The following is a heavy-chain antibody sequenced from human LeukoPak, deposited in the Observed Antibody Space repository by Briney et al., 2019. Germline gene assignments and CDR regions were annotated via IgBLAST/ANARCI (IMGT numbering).Heavy chain of an antibody. CDR3: AGAVAGTFNWFDP. Sequence: KAGGSLRLSCAASGFTFSSYSMNWVRQAPGKGLEWVSSISSSSSYIYYADSVKGRFTISRDNVKNSLYLQMNSLRAEDTAVYYCAGAVAGTFNWFDPWGQGTLVTVSS. V-gene: IGHV3-21*01. J-gene: IGHJ5*02. CDR1: GFTFSSYS. D-gene: IGHD6-19*01. CDR2: ISSSSSYI.